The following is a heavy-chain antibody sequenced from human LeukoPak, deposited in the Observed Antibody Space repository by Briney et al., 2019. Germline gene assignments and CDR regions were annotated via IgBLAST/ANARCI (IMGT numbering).Heavy chain of an antibody. Sequence: GGSLRLSCAASGFTFSTYAMNWVRQAPGKGLEWVSTIRSSGDNTYYADSVKGRFTISRDNSKNTLYLQMNSLRAEDTAVYYCARTEYCSPTSCKYASFWGQGTMVTVSS. D-gene: IGHD2-2*01. J-gene: IGHJ3*01. CDR1: GFTFSTYA. V-gene: IGHV3-23*01. CDR2: IRSSGDNT. CDR3: ARTEYCSPTSCKYASF.